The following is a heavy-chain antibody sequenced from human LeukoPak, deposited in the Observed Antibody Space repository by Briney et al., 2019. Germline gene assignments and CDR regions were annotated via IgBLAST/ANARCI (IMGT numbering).Heavy chain of an antibody. D-gene: IGHD1-7*01. J-gene: IGHJ5*02. V-gene: IGHV3-74*01. CDR1: GFTFSTYW. Sequence: GGSLRLSCAASGFTFSTYWMHWVRQAPGKGLVWVSRINTDGSRTTYAASVKGRFTISRDNAKNTLYLQMNSLRGEDTAVYYCARVRNENYDWLHPWGQGTLVTVSS. CDR3: ARVRNENYDWLHP. CDR2: INTDGSRT.